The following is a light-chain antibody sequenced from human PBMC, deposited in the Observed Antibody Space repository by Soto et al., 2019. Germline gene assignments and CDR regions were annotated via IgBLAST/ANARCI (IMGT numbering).Light chain of an antibody. Sequence: DVVMTQSPLSLPVTLGQPASISCRSSQSLVHSDGNTYLNWFQQRPGQSPRRLIYKVSNRDSGVPDRFSGSGSGTDFTLKISRVEADDVGVYYCMQGTHSKFFCQGTKLEI. CDR2: KVS. V-gene: IGKV2-30*02. J-gene: IGKJ2*01. CDR3: MQGTHSKF. CDR1: QSLVHSDGNTY.